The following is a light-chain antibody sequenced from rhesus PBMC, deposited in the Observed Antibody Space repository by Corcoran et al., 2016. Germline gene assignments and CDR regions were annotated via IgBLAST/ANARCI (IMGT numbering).Light chain of an antibody. Sequence: DIQMTQSPSSLSASVGDRVTITCQASQDISNNLPWYQQKPGKVPKLLIYKASTLQSGVPSRFSGQGSGTNFTLTISSLGPEDFATYYIQHGCGTPYSFSQGTKVEIK. J-gene: IGKJ2*01. CDR2: KAS. CDR3: QHGCGTPYS. V-gene: IGKV1-25*01. CDR1: QDISNN.